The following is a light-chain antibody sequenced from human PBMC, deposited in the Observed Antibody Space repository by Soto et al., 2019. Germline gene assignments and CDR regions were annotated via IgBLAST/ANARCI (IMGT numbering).Light chain of an antibody. CDR1: QSVSSNY. CDR3: QQHGTSPI. Sequence: EVVLTQSPGTLSLSPGERATLSCRASQSVSSNYIAWYQQKPGQAPRLLIYGTSTRATGIPGRFSGSGSGTDFTLTISRLEPEDFAVYYCQQHGTSPIFGGGTKVDIK. V-gene: IGKV3-20*01. J-gene: IGKJ4*01. CDR2: GTS.